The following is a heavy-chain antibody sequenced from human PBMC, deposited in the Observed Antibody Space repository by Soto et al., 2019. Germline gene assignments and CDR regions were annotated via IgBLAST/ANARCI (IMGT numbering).Heavy chain of an antibody. Sequence: QVQLVQSGTEVKKPGDSVKVSCKASGYTFADYSIHWVRQAPGQSFEWMGSINGGNAYTVYSESLQGRITLTRDTPATTVHMEWSRLRSEDTAVVYCARARVGSYPDHWGQGTQVTVSS. CDR3: ARARVGSYPDH. J-gene: IGHJ5*02. CDR2: INGGNAYT. V-gene: IGHV1-3*01. D-gene: IGHD1-26*01. CDR1: GYTFADYS.